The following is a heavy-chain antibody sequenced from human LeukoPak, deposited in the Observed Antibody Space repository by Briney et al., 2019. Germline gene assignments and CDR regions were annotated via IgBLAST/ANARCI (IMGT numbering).Heavy chain of an antibody. CDR2: TYYRSKWYN. J-gene: IGHJ5*02. Sequence: SQTLSLTCAISGDSVSSNSAAWNWIRQSPSRGLEWLGRTYYRSKWYNDYAVSVKSRITINPDTSKNQFSLQLNSVTPEDTAAYYCARAPDAYSSSWYWFDPWGQGTLVTVSS. CDR3: ARAPDAYSSSWYWFDP. V-gene: IGHV6-1*01. CDR1: GDSVSSNSAA. D-gene: IGHD6-13*01.